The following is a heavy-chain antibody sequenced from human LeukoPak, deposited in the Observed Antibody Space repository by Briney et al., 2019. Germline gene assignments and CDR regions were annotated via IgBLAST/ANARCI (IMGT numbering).Heavy chain of an antibody. CDR3: AREDCGGDCYSAPYFYYGMDV. CDR1: GFTFSSYG. D-gene: IGHD2-21*02. CDR2: IWYDGSNK. J-gene: IGHJ6*02. Sequence: TGGSLRLSCAASGFTFSSYGMHWVRQAPGKGLEWVAVIWYDGSNKYYADSVKGRFTISRDNSKNTLYLQMNSLRAEDMAVYYCAREDCGGDCYSAPYFYYGMDVWGQGTTVTVSS. V-gene: IGHV3-33*01.